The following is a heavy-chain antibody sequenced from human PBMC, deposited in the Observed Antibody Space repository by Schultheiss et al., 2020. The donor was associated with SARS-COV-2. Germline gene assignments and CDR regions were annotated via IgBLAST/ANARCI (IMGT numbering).Heavy chain of an antibody. Sequence: GGSLRLSCAASGFTFSSYGMHWVRQAPGKGLEWVAVIWYDGSNKYYADSVKGRFTISRDNSKNTLYLQMNSLRAEDTAVYYCAREGLYSSSWYDAFDIWGQGTMVTVSS. J-gene: IGHJ3*02. V-gene: IGHV3-33*01. CDR2: IWYDGSNK. CDR3: AREGLYSSSWYDAFDI. CDR1: GFTFSSYG. D-gene: IGHD6-13*01.